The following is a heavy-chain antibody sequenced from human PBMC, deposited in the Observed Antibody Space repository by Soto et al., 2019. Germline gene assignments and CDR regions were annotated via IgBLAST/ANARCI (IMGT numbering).Heavy chain of an antibody. J-gene: IGHJ4*02. D-gene: IGHD4-4*01. CDR2: IRSKAYGGTT. V-gene: IGHV3-49*03. Sequence: GGSLRLSCTASGFTFGDYAMSWFRQAPGKGLEWVGFIRSKAYGGTTEYAASVKGRFTISRDDSKSIAYLQMNSLKTEDTAVYYCTRDGGVTTFDYWGQGTLVTVSS. CDR3: TRDGGVTTFDY. CDR1: GFTFGDYA.